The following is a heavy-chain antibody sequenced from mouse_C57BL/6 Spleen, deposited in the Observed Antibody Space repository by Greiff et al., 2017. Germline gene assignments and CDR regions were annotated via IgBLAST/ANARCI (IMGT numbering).Heavy chain of an antibody. J-gene: IGHJ1*03. D-gene: IGHD1-1*02. Sequence: VQLQQPGAELVRPGSSVKLSCKASGYTFTSYWLHWVKQRPIQGLEWIGNIDPSDSETHYNQKFKDKATLTVDKSSSTAYMQLSSLTSEDSAVYYCARWGVASWYFDVWGTGTTVTVSS. V-gene: IGHV1-52*01. CDR2: IDPSDSET. CDR1: GYTFTSYW. CDR3: ARWGVASWYFDV.